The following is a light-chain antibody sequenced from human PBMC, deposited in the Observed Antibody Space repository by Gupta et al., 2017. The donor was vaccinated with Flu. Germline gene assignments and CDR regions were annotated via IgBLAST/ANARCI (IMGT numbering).Light chain of an antibody. Sequence: DIVMTQSPDSLAVSLGERATINCKSSQSVLYSSDNKNYLAWYQQKPGQPPKLLIYWASTRESGVPDRFSGSASGTDFTLTISILHAEDVTVYYCQRDDNVRTTFGQGTRLEIK. V-gene: IGKV4-1*01. CDR1: QSVLYSSDNKNY. J-gene: IGKJ1*01. CDR3: QRDDNVRTT. CDR2: WAS.